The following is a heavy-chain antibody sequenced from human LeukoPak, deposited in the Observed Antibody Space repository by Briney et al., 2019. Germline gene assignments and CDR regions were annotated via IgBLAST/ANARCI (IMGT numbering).Heavy chain of an antibody. CDR2: IKSKTDGGTT. D-gene: IGHD3-16*02. CDR3: TWMITFGGVIVDDY. J-gene: IGHJ4*02. Sequence: PGGSLRLSCAASGFTFSNAWMSWVRQAPGKGLEWVGRIKSKTDGGTTDYAAPVKGRFTISRDDSKNTLYLQMNSLKTEDTAVYYCTWMITFGGVIVDDYWGQGTLVTVSS. V-gene: IGHV3-15*01. CDR1: GFTFSNAW.